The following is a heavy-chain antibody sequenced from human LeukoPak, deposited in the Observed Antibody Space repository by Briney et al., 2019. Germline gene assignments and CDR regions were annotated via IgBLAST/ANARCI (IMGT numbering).Heavy chain of an antibody. Sequence: GGSLRLSCAASGFTFSSYAMSWVRQAPGKGLEWVSAISGSGGTTYYADSVKGRFTISRDNSKNTLYLQMNSLRAEDTAVYYCAKPQSSGHTTDYWGQGTLVTVSS. J-gene: IGHJ4*02. CDR3: AKPQSSGHTTDY. CDR2: ISGSGGTT. CDR1: GFTFSSYA. D-gene: IGHD3-22*01. V-gene: IGHV3-23*01.